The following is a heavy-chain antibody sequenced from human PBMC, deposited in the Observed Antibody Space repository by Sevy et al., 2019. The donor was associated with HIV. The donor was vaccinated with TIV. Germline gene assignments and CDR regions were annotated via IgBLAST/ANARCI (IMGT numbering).Heavy chain of an antibody. J-gene: IGHJ4*02. CDR3: ASHNYSDRSGYYYPVWFDY. CDR2: IFYSGSP. V-gene: IGHV4-39*01. Sequence: SETLSLTCTVSSGSISSSTYYWAWIRQPPGKGLEWIGSIFYSGSPYYNPSLQSRLTIFVDTSKNQFSLKLSSVTAADTAVYYCASHNYSDRSGYYYPVWFDYWGRGTLVTVSS. D-gene: IGHD3-22*01. CDR1: SGSISSSTYY.